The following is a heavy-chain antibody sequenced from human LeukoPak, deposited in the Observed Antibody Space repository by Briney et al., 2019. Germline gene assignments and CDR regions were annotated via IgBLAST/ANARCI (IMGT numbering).Heavy chain of an antibody. CDR1: GYRFTSYW. CDR2: IYPGDSDT. J-gene: IGHJ4*02. V-gene: IGHV5-51*01. Sequence: GASLKISCKGSGYRFTSYWIGWVRPMPGKGLEWMGIIYPGDSDTRYSPSFQGQVTISADKSISTAYLQWSSLKASDTAMYYCARQNIGTIESLDYWGQGTLVTVSS. D-gene: IGHD2/OR15-2a*01. CDR3: ARQNIGTIESLDY.